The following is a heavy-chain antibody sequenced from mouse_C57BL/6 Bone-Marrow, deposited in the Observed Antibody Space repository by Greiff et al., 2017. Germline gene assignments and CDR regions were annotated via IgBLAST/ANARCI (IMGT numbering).Heavy chain of an antibody. CDR2: INPSSGYT. V-gene: IGHV1-7*01. D-gene: IGHD1-1*01. J-gene: IGHJ1*03. CDR3: ARRDYDSGYVDV. Sequence: QVQLQQSGADLAKPGASVKLSCTASGYTFTSYWMHWVKQRPGQGLEWIGYINPSSGYTKYNQKFKDKATLTADKSSSTAYMQLSSLTYEDSAVYYCARRDYDSGYVDVWGTGTTVTVSS. CDR1: GYTFTSYW.